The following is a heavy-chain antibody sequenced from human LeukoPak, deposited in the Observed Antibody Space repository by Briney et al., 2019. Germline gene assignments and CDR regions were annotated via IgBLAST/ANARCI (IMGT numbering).Heavy chain of an antibody. CDR1: GYTFTNYG. CDR3: ARVRSYGDYSDY. V-gene: IGHV1-18*04. Sequence: ASVKVSRRASGYTFTNYGVTWVRQAPGQGLQWMGWISAYNGNTNYAQKFQGRISMTIDTSTTTAYMELRSLRSDDTAIYYCARVRSYGDYSDYWGQGTLVTVSS. J-gene: IGHJ4*02. CDR2: ISAYNGNT. D-gene: IGHD4-17*01.